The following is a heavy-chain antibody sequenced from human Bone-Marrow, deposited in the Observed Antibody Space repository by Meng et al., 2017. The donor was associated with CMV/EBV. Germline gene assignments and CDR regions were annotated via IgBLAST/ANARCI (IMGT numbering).Heavy chain of an antibody. CDR2: IYNSGST. V-gene: IGHV4-59*12. CDR1: GDPISSYY. D-gene: IGHD3-3*01. CDR3: ARDGDYDFWSGYYTLLGYYYGMDV. J-gene: IGHJ6*02. Sequence: SETLSLTCTVSGDPISSYYWSWIRQPPGKELEWIGYIYNSGSTNHNPSLKSRVTILVDMSKNQFSLKLSSVTAADTAVYYCARDGDYDFWSGYYTLLGYYYGMDVWGQGTTVTVSS.